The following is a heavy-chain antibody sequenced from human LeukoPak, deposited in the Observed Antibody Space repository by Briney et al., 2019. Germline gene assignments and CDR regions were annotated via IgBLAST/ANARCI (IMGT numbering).Heavy chain of an antibody. Sequence: GGSLRLSCAASGFTFSSYAMSWVRQPPGKGLEWVSAISGSGGSTYYADSVKGRFTISRDNSKNTLYLQMNSLRAEDTAVYYCAKDRGSYSSSPTGYWGQGTLVTVSS. V-gene: IGHV3-23*01. CDR3: AKDRGSYSSSPTGY. CDR1: GFTFSSYA. J-gene: IGHJ4*02. D-gene: IGHD6-13*01. CDR2: ISGSGGST.